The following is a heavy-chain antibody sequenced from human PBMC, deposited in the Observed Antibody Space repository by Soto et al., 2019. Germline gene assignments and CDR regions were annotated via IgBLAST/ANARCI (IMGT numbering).Heavy chain of an antibody. CDR1: GYTFTGYY. D-gene: IGHD3-3*01. CDR2: INPNSGGT. V-gene: IGHV1-2*02. J-gene: IGHJ5*02. CDR3: ARVRTFGGVFGWFDP. Sequence: ASVKVSCKASGYTFTGYYMHWVRQAPGQGLEWMGWINPNSGGTNYAQKFQGRVTMTRDTSISTAYMELSRLRSDDTAVYYCARVRTFGGVFGWFDPWGQGXLVTVYS.